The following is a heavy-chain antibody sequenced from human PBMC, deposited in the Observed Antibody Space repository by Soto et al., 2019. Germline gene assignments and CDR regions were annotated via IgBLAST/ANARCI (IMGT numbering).Heavy chain of an antibody. V-gene: IGHV3-23*01. CDR3: AAKGATKGAFAI. J-gene: IGHJ3*02. CDR2: LSNSGADR. D-gene: IGHD5-12*01. CDR1: GFTFSSYV. Sequence: EVQLLESGGGLVQPGGSLRLSCAASGFTFSSYVMAWVRQAPRKGLEWVSSLSNSGADRYYADSVKGRFSISRDNSKNKLYVQMKNLRAEDTAVYYCAAKGATKGAFAIWGRGTMVTVSS.